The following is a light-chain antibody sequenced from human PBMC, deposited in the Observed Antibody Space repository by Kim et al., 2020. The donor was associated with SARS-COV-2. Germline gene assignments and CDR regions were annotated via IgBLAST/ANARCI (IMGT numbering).Light chain of an antibody. CDR1: QGISTN. Sequence: ERVVTQSPVTLSVSPGERATLSCRASQGISTNLAWYQQKPGQAPRLLISAASTRATGIPARFSGGGSGTEFTLTINSLQSEDFAVYYCQQYHDWPPTFGQGTKVEIK. CDR3: QQYHDWPPT. CDR2: AAS. V-gene: IGKV3D-15*01. J-gene: IGKJ1*01.